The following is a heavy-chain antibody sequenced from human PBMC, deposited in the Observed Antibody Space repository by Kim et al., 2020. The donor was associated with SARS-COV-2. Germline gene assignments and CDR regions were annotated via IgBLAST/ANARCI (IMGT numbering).Heavy chain of an antibody. CDR2: INHSGST. CDR3: ATRPPHYGSGSYTFDY. V-gene: IGHV4-34*01. J-gene: IGHJ4*02. Sequence: SETLSLTCAVYGGSFSGYYWSWIRQPPGKGLEWIGEINHSGSTNYNPSLKSRVTISVDTSKNQFSLKLSSVTAADTAVYYCATRPPHYGSGSYTFDYWGQGTLVTVSS. CDR1: GGSFSGYY. D-gene: IGHD3-10*01.